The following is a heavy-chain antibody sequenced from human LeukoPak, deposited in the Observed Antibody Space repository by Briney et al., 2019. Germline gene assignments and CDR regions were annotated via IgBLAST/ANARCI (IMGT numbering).Heavy chain of an antibody. D-gene: IGHD1-26*01. CDR3: AANGYYTIEY. CDR2: INHSGST. J-gene: IGHJ4*02. CDR1: GGSFSGYY. V-gene: IGHV4-34*01. Sequence: SETLSLTCAVYGGSFSGYYWSWIRQPPGKGLEWIGEINHSGSTNYNPSLKSRVTISVDKSKNQFSLNFNSMGAADSAVYYCAANGYYTIEYWGQGTLVTVSS.